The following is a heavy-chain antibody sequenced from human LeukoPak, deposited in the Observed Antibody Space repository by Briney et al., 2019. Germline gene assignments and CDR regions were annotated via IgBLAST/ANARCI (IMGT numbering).Heavy chain of an antibody. J-gene: IGHJ4*02. V-gene: IGHV4-39*01. CDR1: GDSISSSNYY. CDR3: ARRIYTYFDY. D-gene: IGHD2/OR15-2a*01. Sequence: PSETLSLTCTVSGDSISSSNYYWGWIRQPPGKGLEWIGSIYYSGSTYYNPSLKSRVTMSVDTSKNQFSLKLSSVTAADTAMYYCARRIYTYFDYWGQGTLVTVPS. CDR2: IYYSGST.